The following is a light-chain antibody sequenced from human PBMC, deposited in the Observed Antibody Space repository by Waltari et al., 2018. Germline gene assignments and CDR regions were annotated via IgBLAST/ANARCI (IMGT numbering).Light chain of an antibody. J-gene: IGLJ3*02. CDR3: CSYAGSSV. CDR1: SSDVGSYNL. V-gene: IGLV2-23*02. CDR2: EVS. Sequence: QSALTQPASVSGSPGQSITISCTGTSSDVGSYNLVSWYQQHPGKAPKLMIYEVSKRPSGVSNRFSGSKSGNTASLTISGLQAEDEGDYYCCSYAGSSVFGGGTKLTVL.